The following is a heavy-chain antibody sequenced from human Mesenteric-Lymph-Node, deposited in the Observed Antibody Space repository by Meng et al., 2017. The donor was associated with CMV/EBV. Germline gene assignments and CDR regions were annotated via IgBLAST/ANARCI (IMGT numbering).Heavy chain of an antibody. V-gene: IGHV4-34*01. D-gene: IGHD4-23*01. CDR3: ARHQRWLKSEGGFNY. J-gene: IGHJ4*02. CDR1: GGSFRGYY. Sequence: QLQPWGRGLCRPLETLALPCRVEGGSFRGYYWSWILHPPGKGLEWSGEINHSGSTNYNPSLKSLVTISVETSKNQFSLKLSSVTAADTAVYYCARHQRWLKSEGGFNYWGQGTLVTVSS. CDR2: INHSGST.